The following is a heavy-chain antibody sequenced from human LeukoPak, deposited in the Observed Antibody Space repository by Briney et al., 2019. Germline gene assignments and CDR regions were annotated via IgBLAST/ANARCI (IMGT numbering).Heavy chain of an antibody. CDR1: GGSISSGGYY. CDR2: IYYSGST. D-gene: IGHD2-2*01. Sequence: PSETLSLTCTVSGGSISSGGYYWSWIRQHPGKGLEWIGYIYYSGSTYYNPSLKSRVTISVDTSKNQFSLKLSSVTAADTAVYYCARGAQVVPAALFYFQHWGQGTLVTVSS. CDR3: ARGAQVVPAALFYFQH. J-gene: IGHJ1*01. V-gene: IGHV4-31*03.